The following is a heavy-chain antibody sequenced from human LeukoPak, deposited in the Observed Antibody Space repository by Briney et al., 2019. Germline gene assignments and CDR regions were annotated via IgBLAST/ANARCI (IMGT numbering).Heavy chain of an antibody. Sequence: GGSLRLSCAASGFTFTSYSMNWVRQAPGKGLEWVSTISSGGGSTYYADSVKGRFTISRDNSKNTLYLQVNSLRAEDTAVYYCAKGGKWDVTPFDYWGQGTLVTVSS. D-gene: IGHD1-26*01. CDR3: AKGGKWDVTPFDY. J-gene: IGHJ4*02. V-gene: IGHV3-23*01. CDR1: GFTFTSYS. CDR2: ISSGGGST.